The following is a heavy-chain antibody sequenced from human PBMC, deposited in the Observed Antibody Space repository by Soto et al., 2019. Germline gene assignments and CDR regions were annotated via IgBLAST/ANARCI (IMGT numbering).Heavy chain of an antibody. CDR1: GFSISSSGVG. V-gene: IGHV2-5*02. J-gene: IGHJ6*02. CDR2: IYWDDDR. Sequence: QINLKESGPALVKPTQTLTLTCTFSGFSISSSGVGVGWIRQPPGKALEWLALIYWDDDRWFTPSLQSRLTVTKDTSKNQVVLTMTNVAPVDTATYYCAYRSGYCHFQNCKGSYAMDVWGQGSTVTVS. CDR3: AYRSGYCHFQNCKGSYAMDV. D-gene: IGHD2-15*01.